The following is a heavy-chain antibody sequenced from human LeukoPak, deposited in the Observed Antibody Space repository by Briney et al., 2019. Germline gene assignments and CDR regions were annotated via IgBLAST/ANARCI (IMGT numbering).Heavy chain of an antibody. CDR1: GYTFTSYD. CDR3: ARSLGGIVVVPAAISFDY. J-gene: IGHJ4*02. D-gene: IGHD2-2*02. V-gene: IGHV1-8*01. CDR2: MNPNSGNT. Sequence: ASVKVSCKASGYTFTSYDINWVRQATGQGLEWMGWMNPNSGNTGYAQKFQGRVTMTRNTSISTAYMELSSLRSEDTAVYYCARSLGGIVVVPAAISFDYWGQGTLVTVSS.